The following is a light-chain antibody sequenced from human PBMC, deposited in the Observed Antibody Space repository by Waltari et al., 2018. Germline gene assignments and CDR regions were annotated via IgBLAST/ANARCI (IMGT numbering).Light chain of an antibody. CDR3: QQYNYWPPAYT. CDR1: RNVGTS. J-gene: IGKJ2*01. CDR2: DTS. V-gene: IGKV3-15*01. Sequence: EVVLTQSPVTLSVSPGERATLSCRAGRNVGTSLAWYQQKPGQAPRLLIYDTSTRATGFPARFSGSGSGTEFTLTISSLQSEDFGVYYCQQYNYWPPAYTFGQGTKLEIK.